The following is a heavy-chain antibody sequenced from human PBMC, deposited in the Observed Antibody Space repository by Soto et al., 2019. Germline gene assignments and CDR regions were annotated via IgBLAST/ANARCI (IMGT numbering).Heavy chain of an antibody. D-gene: IGHD6-13*01. CDR2: ISGSGGST. Sequence: PGGSLRLSWAASGFTFRRYAMSWVRQAPGKGLEWVSAISGSGGSTYYADSVKGRFTISRDNSKNTLYLQMNSLRAEDTAVYYCAKALIPHSSSWPRYFDYRGQGTLVTVSS. V-gene: IGHV3-23*01. CDR1: GFTFRRYA. J-gene: IGHJ4*02. CDR3: AKALIPHSSSWPRYFDY.